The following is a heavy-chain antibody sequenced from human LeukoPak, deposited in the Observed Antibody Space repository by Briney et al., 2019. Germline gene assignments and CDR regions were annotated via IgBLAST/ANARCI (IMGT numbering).Heavy chain of an antibody. CDR2: IYNSGST. D-gene: IGHD6-13*01. J-gene: IGHJ3*02. V-gene: IGHV4-59*01. CDR3: AKESSSWYRAFDI. CDR1: GGSIGSYY. Sequence: PSETLSLTCTVSGGSIGSYYWSWIRQPPGKGLEWIGNIYNSGSTNYNPSLKSRVTISVDTSKNQFSLRLSSVTTADTAVYYCAKESSSWYRAFDIWGQGTMVTVSS.